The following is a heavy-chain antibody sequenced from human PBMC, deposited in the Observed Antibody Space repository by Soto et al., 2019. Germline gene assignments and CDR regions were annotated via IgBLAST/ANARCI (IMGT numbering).Heavy chain of an antibody. J-gene: IGHJ5*02. CDR2: INPAGTIT. CDR3: TIDTCGLRET. V-gene: IGHV3-74*01. Sequence: MQMVESGGGSVQPGGSLRLSCAASGFPFSHYWMHWVRQTPGKGLVWVSRINPAGTITNYADSVEGRFTISRDNADSALFLQMNSLSAQDTAIYSGTIDTCGLRETWGQGTLVTVSS. CDR1: GFPFSHYW. D-gene: IGHD2-21*01.